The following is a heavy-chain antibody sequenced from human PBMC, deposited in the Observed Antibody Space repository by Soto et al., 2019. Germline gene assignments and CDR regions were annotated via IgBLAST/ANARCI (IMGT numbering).Heavy chain of an antibody. CDR3: ARLMSDSGAFDI. Sequence: QLQLQESGPGLVKPSETLSLTCSVSGGSISSSSYFWGWIRQPPGKGLKWIGSIYYSGTTYYNPSLKSRITISVDTSKNQFSLKLTSVTAADTAVYYCARLMSDSGAFDIWGQGTMVTVSS. CDR2: IYYSGTT. CDR1: GGSISSSSYF. D-gene: IGHD2-21*01. V-gene: IGHV4-39*01. J-gene: IGHJ3*02.